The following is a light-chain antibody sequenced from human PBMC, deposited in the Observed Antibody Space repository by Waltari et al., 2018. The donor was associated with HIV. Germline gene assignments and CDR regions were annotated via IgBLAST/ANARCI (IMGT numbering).Light chain of an antibody. CDR3: QQYNNWPPLT. CDR1: QSVNDD. Sequence: EIVMTQSPAPLSVSPGERVPLSCRASQSVNDDVAWYQQKPGKAPPLLIYDASARATVVPARFSGSWYGTEFTLHISSLQCEYFAVDYCQQYNNWPPLTCGGGTRVEIK. CDR2: DAS. J-gene: IGKJ4*01. V-gene: IGKV3-15*01.